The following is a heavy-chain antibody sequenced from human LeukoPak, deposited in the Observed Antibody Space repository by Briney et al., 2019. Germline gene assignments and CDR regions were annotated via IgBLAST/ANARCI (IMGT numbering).Heavy chain of an antibody. CDR1: GFTFSSYS. D-gene: IGHD3-16*02. V-gene: IGHV3-21*01. CDR2: ISSSSSYI. Sequence: GGSLRLSCAASGFTFSSYSMNWVRQAPGKGLEWVSSISSSSSYIYYADSVKGRFTISRDNSKNSLYLQMNSLRAEDTAVYYCARVGYYDYVWGSYRHRSYYFDYWGQGTLVTVSS. CDR3: ARVGYYDYVWGSYRHRSYYFDY. J-gene: IGHJ4*02.